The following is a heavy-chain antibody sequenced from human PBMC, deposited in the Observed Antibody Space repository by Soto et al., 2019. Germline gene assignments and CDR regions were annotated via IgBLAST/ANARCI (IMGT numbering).Heavy chain of an antibody. CDR2: ISSTTNYI. J-gene: IGHJ4*02. V-gene: IGHV3-21*06. CDR3: ARESEDLTSNFDY. Sequence: SLRLSCAASGFIFTRYSMNWVRQAPGKGLEWVSSISSTTNYIYYGDSMKGRFTISRDNAKNSLYLEMNSLRAEDTAVYYCARESEDLTSNFDYWGQGTLVTVSS. CDR1: GFIFTRYS.